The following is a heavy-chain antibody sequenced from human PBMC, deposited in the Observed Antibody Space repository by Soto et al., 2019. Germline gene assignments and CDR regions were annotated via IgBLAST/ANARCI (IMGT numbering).Heavy chain of an antibody. J-gene: IGHJ4*02. CDR3: AKDIDGSFDY. Sequence: QVQLVESGGGVVQPGRSLRLSCAASGFTFSSYGMHWVRQAPGKGLEWVAVISYDGSNKYYADSVKGRFTISRDNSKTALYLQMNSLRAEDTAVYYCAKDIDGSFDYWGQGTLVTVSS. V-gene: IGHV3-30*18. CDR2: ISYDGSNK. CDR1: GFTFSSYG. D-gene: IGHD5-12*01.